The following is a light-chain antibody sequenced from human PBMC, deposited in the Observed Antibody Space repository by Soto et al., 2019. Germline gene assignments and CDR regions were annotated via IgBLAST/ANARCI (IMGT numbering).Light chain of an antibody. J-gene: IGKJ3*01. V-gene: IGKV1-33*01. CDR2: DAS. CDR1: HDITSY. CDR3: QKCDYLPI. Sequence: DIQMTQSPSSLSASVGDRVTTCQASHDITSYLNWYQHKPGKAPKLLIYDASILEAGVPSRFSGSGSWTHFTFTISSLQPEDVATYYCQKCDYLPIFGPGTTVDFK.